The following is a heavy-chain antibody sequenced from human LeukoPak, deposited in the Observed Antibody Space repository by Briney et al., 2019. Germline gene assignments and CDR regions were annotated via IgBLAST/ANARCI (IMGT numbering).Heavy chain of an antibody. CDR3: ALNGREVPSGAFDI. Sequence: GGSLRLSCAASGFPFSNYTMNWVRQAPGKGLEWASSISSRSTYIYYADSVKGRFTISRDNAENSLYLQVNSLRAEDTAVYYCALNGREVPSGAFDIWGQGTMVTVSS. J-gene: IGHJ3*02. V-gene: IGHV3-21*04. CDR1: GFPFSNYT. D-gene: IGHD3-16*02. CDR2: ISSRSTYI.